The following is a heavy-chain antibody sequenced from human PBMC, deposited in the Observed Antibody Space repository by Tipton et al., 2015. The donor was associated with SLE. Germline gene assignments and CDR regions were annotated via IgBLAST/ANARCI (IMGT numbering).Heavy chain of an antibody. D-gene: IGHD3-3*01. CDR1: GYTFTSYG. Sequence: QLVQSGAEVKKPGASVKVSCKASGYTFTSYGISWVRQAPGQGLEWMGWISAYNGNTNYAQKFQGRVTITADESTSTAYMELSSLRSEDTAVYYCARDLARYYDFWSGYMGYGMDVWGQGTTVTVSS. J-gene: IGHJ6*02. CDR3: ARDLARYYDFWSGYMGYGMDV. CDR2: ISAYNGNT. V-gene: IGHV1-18*01.